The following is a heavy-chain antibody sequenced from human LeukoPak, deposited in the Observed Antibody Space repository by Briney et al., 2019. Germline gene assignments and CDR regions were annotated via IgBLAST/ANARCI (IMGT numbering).Heavy chain of an antibody. J-gene: IGHJ4*02. D-gene: IGHD4-23*01. CDR1: GGSISISSYY. Sequence: SVTLSLTCTVSGGSISISSYYWSWIRQSPGKGLEWIGYVFYSGKTDYSPSLRSRVSMSVDTSKNQFSLKVTSVTAADTAVYYCARGLRWVGLDYWGQGTLVTVSS. CDR2: VFYSGKT. CDR3: ARGLRWVGLDY. V-gene: IGHV4-61*01.